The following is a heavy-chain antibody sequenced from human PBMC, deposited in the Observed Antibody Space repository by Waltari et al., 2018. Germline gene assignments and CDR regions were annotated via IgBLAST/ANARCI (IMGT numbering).Heavy chain of an antibody. CDR2: INPNSGGT. D-gene: IGHD3-22*01. CDR3: ATSSDSSGYYPVMY. V-gene: IGHV1-2*02. CDR1: GYTFTDYY. Sequence: QVQLVQSGAEVKKPGASVKVSCKASGYTFTDYYMHWVRQAPGQGLEWMTWINPNSGGTNYAQRFQGRVSMTRDTSISTAYMELSRLTSDDTAVYYCATSSDSSGYYPVMYWGQGTLVTVSS. J-gene: IGHJ4*02.